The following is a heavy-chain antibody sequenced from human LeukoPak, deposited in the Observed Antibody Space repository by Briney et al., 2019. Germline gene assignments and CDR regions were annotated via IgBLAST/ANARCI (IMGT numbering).Heavy chain of an antibody. J-gene: IGHJ4*02. V-gene: IGHV3-30*02. Sequence: GGSLRLSCAASGFTFSSYGMHWVRQAPGKGLEWVAFIQYDGSNKYYADSVKGRFTISRDNSKNTLYLQMNSLRAEDTAVYYCAKDLDGGNKHYWGQGTLVTVSS. D-gene: IGHD4-23*01. CDR2: IQYDGSNK. CDR1: GFTFSSYG. CDR3: AKDLDGGNKHY.